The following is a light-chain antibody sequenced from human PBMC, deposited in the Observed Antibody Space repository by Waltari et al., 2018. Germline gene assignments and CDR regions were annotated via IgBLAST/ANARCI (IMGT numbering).Light chain of an antibody. CDR3: QQYGSSVMYT. CDR2: GAS. J-gene: IGKJ2*01. V-gene: IGKV3-20*01. CDR1: QSLTKRY. Sequence: EIVLTQSPDTLSLSPGERATLPCRVSQSLTKRYLAWYQQKPGQAPRLLIYGASSRAAGIPDRFSGSGSGTDFTLTINRLEPDDFAVYYCQQYGSSVMYTFGQGTKLEIK.